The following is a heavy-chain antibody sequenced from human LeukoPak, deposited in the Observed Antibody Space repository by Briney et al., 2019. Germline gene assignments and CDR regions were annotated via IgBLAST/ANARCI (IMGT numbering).Heavy chain of an antibody. CDR3: ARWGYTDAFDI. V-gene: IGHV3-74*01. D-gene: IGHD5-18*01. CDR2: INSDGSST. Sequence: GGSLRLSCAASGFTFSSYWMHWVRQAPGKGLVWVSRINSDGSSTSYADSVKGRFTISRDNAKNTLYLQTNSLRAEDTAVYYCARWGYTDAFDIWGQGTMVTVSS. J-gene: IGHJ3*02. CDR1: GFTFSSYW.